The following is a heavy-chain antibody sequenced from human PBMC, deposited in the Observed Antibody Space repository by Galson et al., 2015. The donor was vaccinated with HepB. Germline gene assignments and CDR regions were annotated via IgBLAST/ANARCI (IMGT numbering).Heavy chain of an antibody. CDR2: INPSGIGT. CDR3: ARGAHYDSSGYYYAAFFDS. J-gene: IGHJ4*02. V-gene: IGHV1-46*01. CDR1: GYTFTSYY. D-gene: IGHD3-22*01. Sequence: SVKVSCKASGYTFTSYYMHWVRQAPGQGLEWMAIINPSGIGTTYAQKFQGRITTTNDTSTRTVYMELSSLRSEDTAVYYCARGAHYDSSGYYYAAFFDSWGQGTLVTVSS.